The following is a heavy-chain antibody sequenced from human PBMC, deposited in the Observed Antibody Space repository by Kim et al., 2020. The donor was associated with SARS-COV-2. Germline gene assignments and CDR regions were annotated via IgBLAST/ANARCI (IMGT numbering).Heavy chain of an antibody. CDR1: GYTFTSYA. Sequence: ASVKVSCKASGYTFTSYAMNWVRQAPGQGLEWMGWINTNTGNPTYAQGFTGRFVFSLDTSVSTAYLQISSLKAEDTAVYYCARVFLGELLSPYYFDYWGQGTLVTVSS. J-gene: IGHJ4*02. D-gene: IGHD3-10*01. CDR3: ARVFLGELLSPYYFDY. CDR2: INTNTGNP. V-gene: IGHV7-4-1*02.